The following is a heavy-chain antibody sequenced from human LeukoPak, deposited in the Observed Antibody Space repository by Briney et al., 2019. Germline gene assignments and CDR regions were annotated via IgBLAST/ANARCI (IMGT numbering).Heavy chain of an antibody. CDR3: ARSITMVRGVITYFDY. V-gene: IGHV3-21*01. Sequence: GGSLRLSCAASVFTFSSYSMNWVRQAPGKGLEWVSSISSSSSYIYYADSVKGRFTISRDNAKNSLYLQMNSLRAEDTAGYYSARSITMVRGVITYFDYWGQGTLVTVSS. CDR1: VFTFSSYS. J-gene: IGHJ4*02. D-gene: IGHD3-10*01. CDR2: ISSSSSYI.